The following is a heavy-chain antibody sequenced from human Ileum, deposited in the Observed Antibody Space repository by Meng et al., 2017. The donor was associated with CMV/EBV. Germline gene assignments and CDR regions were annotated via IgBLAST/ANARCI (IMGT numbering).Heavy chain of an antibody. CDR3: ARDLEEITVFGEVAMDV. D-gene: IGHD3-3*01. V-gene: IGHV3-7*01. CDR1: GFTFSNYW. CDR2: IKPDGTDK. Sequence: GESLKISCAGSGFTFSNYWISWVRQAPGKGPEWLANIKPDGTDKYYVDSVKGRFTISRDNAKSSLYLQMSSLRVDDTAVYYCARDLEEITVFGEVAMDVWGQGTTVTVSS. J-gene: IGHJ6*02.